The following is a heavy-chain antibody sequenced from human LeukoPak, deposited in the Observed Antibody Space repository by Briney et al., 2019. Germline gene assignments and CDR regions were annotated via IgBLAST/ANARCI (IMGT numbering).Heavy chain of an antibody. J-gene: IGHJ4*02. CDR2: ISGSGTIT. Sequence: LEWVSTISGSGTITYYADSVRGRFTISRDYSTNTLYLQMSSLRAEDTAIYYCAYLGLSSDWNDVPGPQIDYWGQGTPVTVSS. CDR3: AYLGLSSDWNDVPGPQIDY. V-gene: IGHV3-23*01. D-gene: IGHD1-1*01.